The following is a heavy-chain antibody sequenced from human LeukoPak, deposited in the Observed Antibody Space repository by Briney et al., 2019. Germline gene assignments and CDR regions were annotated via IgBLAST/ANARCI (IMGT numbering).Heavy chain of an antibody. CDR2: ISGSGTST. Sequence: GSLRLSCAASGFTFTSHAMSWVRQAPGRGLEWVSGISGSGTSTYYADSVKGRFTISRDNSKNTLSLQMNSLRAEDSAVYYCAKYDSSWYERGYFDYWGQGTLVTVSS. J-gene: IGHJ4*02. CDR1: GFTFTSHA. CDR3: AKYDSSWYERGYFDY. V-gene: IGHV3-23*01. D-gene: IGHD6-13*01.